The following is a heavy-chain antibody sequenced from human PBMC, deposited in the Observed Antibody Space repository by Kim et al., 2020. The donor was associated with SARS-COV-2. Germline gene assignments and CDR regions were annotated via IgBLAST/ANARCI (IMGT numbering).Heavy chain of an antibody. J-gene: IGHJ4*02. V-gene: IGHV3-74*03. D-gene: IGHD3-10*01. Sequence: TTYAGSVKGRFTIARDSAKNTLLLQMNSLGAEDTAFYFCSRDTFGSEDYWGQGTLVTVSS. CDR3: SRDTFGSEDY. CDR2: T.